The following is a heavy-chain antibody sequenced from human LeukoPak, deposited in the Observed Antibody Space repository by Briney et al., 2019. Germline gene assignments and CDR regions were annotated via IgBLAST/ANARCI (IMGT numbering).Heavy chain of an antibody. V-gene: IGHV3-30*02. Sequence: GGSLRLSCAASGFTFSSYGMHWVRQAPGKGLEWVAFIRYDGSNKYYADSVKGRFTISRDNSKNTLYLQMNSLRAEDTAVYYCAKDGDRVVAPTTRHYYYYYYMDVWGKGTTVTISS. CDR1: GFTFSSYG. D-gene: IGHD2-15*01. J-gene: IGHJ6*03. CDR3: AKDGDRVVAPTTRHYYYYYYMDV. CDR2: IRYDGSNK.